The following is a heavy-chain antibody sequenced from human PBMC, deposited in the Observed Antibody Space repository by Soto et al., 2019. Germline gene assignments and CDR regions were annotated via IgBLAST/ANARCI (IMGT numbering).Heavy chain of an antibody. CDR3: ARTRLSGSLAAVGFDY. Sequence: SETLSLTCTVSGGSISSGNYYWSWIRQPPGKGLEWIGFISYSGSTYYSTSLKSRVTISVDKSENQLSLRLTSVTAADTAMYFCARTRLSGSLAAVGFDYWGQGTLVTVSS. CDR2: ISYSGST. V-gene: IGHV4-30-4*01. J-gene: IGHJ4*02. CDR1: GGSISSGNYY. D-gene: IGHD6-13*01.